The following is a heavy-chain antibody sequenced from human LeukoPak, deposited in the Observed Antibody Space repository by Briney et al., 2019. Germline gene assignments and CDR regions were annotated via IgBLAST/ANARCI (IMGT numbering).Heavy chain of an antibody. CDR1: GGSFSGYY. CDR2: IYYSGST. Sequence: SDTLSLTCAVYGGSFSGYYWSWIRQHPGKGLEWIGYIYYSGSTYYNPSLKSRITISVDTSKNQFSLKLSSVTAADTAVYYCARVSMGGTYYYFDPWGQGTLVTVAS. V-gene: IGHV4-31*11. CDR3: ARVSMGGTYYYFDP. J-gene: IGHJ4*02. D-gene: IGHD1-26*01.